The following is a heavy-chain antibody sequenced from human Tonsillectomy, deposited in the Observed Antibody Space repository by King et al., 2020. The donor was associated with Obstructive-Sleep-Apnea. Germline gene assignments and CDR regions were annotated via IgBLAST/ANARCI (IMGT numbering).Heavy chain of an antibody. CDR1: GFTFSSYC. Sequence: VQLVESGGGVVQPGRSLRLSCAASGFTFSSYCMHWVRQAPGKGLEWVAVISYDGSNKYYADSVKGRFTISRDNSKNTLYLQMNSLRAEDTAVYYCAKDLGVQWLAFFDYWGQGTLVTVSS. V-gene: IGHV3-30*18. CDR2: ISYDGSNK. J-gene: IGHJ4*02. CDR3: AKDLGVQWLAFFDY. D-gene: IGHD6-19*01.